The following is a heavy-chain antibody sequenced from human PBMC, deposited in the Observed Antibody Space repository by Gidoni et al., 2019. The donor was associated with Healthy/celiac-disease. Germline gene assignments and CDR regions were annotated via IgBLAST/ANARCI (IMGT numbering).Heavy chain of an antibody. D-gene: IGHD3-22*01. J-gene: IGHJ6*02. CDR2: IPYDGSNK. V-gene: IGHV3-30*18. CDR3: AKDSVTYYYDSSGSGMDV. CDR1: GFTFSSTG. Sequence: QVQLVESGGGVVQPGRSLRLSCAASGFTFSSTGMHWVRQAPGKGLECVAVIPYDGSNKYYADTVKGRFTISRDNSKNTLYLQMNSLRAEETAVYYCAKDSVTYYYDSSGSGMDVWGQGTTVTVSS.